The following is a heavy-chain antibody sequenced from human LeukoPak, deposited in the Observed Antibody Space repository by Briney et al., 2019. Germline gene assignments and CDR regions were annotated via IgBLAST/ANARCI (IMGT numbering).Heavy chain of an antibody. CDR1: GGSISSGGYS. J-gene: IGHJ4*02. Sequence: PSQTLSLTCAVSGGSISSGGYSWSWIRQPPGKGLEWIGYIYHSGSTYYNPSLKSRVTISVDRSKNQFSLKLSSVTAADTAVYYCARVESVVTTTRMGFDYWGQGTVVTVSS. V-gene: IGHV4-30-2*01. D-gene: IGHD2-21*02. CDR3: ARVESVVTTTRMGFDY. CDR2: IYHSGST.